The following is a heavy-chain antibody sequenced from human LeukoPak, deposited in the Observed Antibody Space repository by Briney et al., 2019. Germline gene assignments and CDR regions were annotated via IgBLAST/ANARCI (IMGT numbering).Heavy chain of an antibody. Sequence: SETLSLTCTVSGSSISSNYSWGWIRQPPGKGLEWIGRIYTSGSTNYNPSLKSRVTISVNTSKNQFSLKLSSVTAADTAVYYCARFVRFSGAYYFDYWGQGTLVTVSS. V-gene: IGHV4-38-2*02. CDR1: GSSISSNYS. D-gene: IGHD3-3*01. CDR3: ARFVRFSGAYYFDY. J-gene: IGHJ4*02. CDR2: IYTSGST.